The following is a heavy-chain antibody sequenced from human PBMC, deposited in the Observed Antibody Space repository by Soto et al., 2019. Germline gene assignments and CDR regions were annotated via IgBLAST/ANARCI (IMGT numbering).Heavy chain of an antibody. V-gene: IGHV3-23*01. CDR2: ISGSGGTT. J-gene: IGHJ6*03. CDR1: GFTFSSYA. CDR3: AKDQKSEGIAVAWEGKGDMDV. D-gene: IGHD6-19*01. Sequence: EVQLLESGGGLVQPGGSLRLSCAASGFTFSSYAMSWVRQAPGKGLEWVSAISGSGGTTYYADSVKGRFTISRDNSKNTLYQQMNSLRAEDTAVYYGAKDQKSEGIAVAWEGKGDMDVWGKGTTVTVSS.